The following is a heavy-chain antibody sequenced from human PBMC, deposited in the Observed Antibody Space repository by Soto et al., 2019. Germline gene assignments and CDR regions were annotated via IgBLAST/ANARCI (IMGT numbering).Heavy chain of an antibody. Sequence: GESLKISCTGFGYTFTTFWISWLRQMPGKGLECMGRIDPGDTYATHSPAFQGHVTISADKATSTAYLQWSSLKASDTAMYYCARIYCATTTCDSWFDPWGQGTLVTVSS. CDR3: ARIYCATTTCDSWFDP. V-gene: IGHV5-10-1*01. D-gene: IGHD1-26*01. CDR1: GYTFTTFW. J-gene: IGHJ5*02. CDR2: IDPGDTYA.